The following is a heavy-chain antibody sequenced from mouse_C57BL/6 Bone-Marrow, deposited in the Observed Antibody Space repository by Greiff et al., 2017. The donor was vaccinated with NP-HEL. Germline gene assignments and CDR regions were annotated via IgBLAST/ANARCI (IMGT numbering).Heavy chain of an antibody. Sequence: DVKLVESGGGLVQPKGSLKLSCAASGFSFNTYAMNWVRQAPGKGLEWVARIRSKSNNYATYYADSVKDRFTIYRDDSESMLYLQMNNLITEDTAMYYCVRHVDYWGQGTTLTVSS. CDR2: IRSKSNNYAT. J-gene: IGHJ2*01. CDR1: GFSFNTYA. CDR3: VRHVDY. V-gene: IGHV10-1*01.